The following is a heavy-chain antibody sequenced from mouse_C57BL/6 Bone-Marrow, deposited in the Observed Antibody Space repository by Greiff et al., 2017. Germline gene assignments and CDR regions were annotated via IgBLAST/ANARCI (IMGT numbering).Heavy chain of an antibody. D-gene: IGHD1-1*01. CDR2: IDPSDSYT. CDR1: GYTFTSYW. Sequence: QVQLQQPGAELVKPGASVKLSCKASGYTFTSYWMQWVKQRPGQGLEWIGEIDPSDSYTNYNQKFKGKATLTVDTSSSTAYMRLSSLTSEDSAVYYCASVITTVVADYWGQGTTLTVSS. CDR3: ASVITTVVADY. J-gene: IGHJ2*01. V-gene: IGHV1-50*01.